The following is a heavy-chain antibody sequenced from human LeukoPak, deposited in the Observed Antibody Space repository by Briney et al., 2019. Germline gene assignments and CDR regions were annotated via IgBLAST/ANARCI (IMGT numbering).Heavy chain of an antibody. J-gene: IGHJ4*02. V-gene: IGHV3-53*01. CDR3: ARGTSSSWHNAGGY. D-gene: IGHD6-13*01. Sequence: PGGSLRLSCAASGFTVSSNYMSWVRQAPGKGLEWVSVIYSGGSTYYADSVKGRFTISRDNSKNTLYLQMNSLRAEDTAVYYCARGTSSSWHNAGGYWGQGTLVTVSS. CDR1: GFTVSSNY. CDR2: IYSGGST.